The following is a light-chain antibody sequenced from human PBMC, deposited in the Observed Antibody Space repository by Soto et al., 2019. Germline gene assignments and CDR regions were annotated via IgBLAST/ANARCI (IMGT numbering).Light chain of an antibody. V-gene: IGLV2-14*01. CDR2: EVS. J-gene: IGLJ1*01. CDR3: SSYTTSNTLV. Sequence: QSALTQPASVSGSPGQSITISCSGTSSDVGGYKYVSWYQQHPGKAPKLMIYEVSYRPSGVSNRFSGSKSGNTASLTISGLQAEDEADYSCSSYTTSNTLVFGTGTQLTVL. CDR1: SSDVGGYKY.